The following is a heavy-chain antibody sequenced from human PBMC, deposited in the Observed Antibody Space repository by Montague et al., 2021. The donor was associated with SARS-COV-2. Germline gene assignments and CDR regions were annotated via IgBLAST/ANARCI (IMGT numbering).Heavy chain of an antibody. J-gene: IGHJ6*02. CDR1: GGSISSYY. Sequence: SETLSLTCTVSGGSISSYYWSWIRQPPGKGLEWIGYIYYSGNTNYNPSLKSRVTISVDTSKNQFSLKLSSVTAADTAVYYCARAIGSMYSSGWYYYYSGIDVWGQGTTVTVSS. D-gene: IGHD6-19*01. CDR2: IYYSGNT. CDR3: ARAIGSMYSSGWYYYYSGIDV. V-gene: IGHV4-59*01.